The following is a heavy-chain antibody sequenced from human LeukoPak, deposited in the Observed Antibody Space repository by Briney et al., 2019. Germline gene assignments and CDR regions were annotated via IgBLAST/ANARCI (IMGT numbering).Heavy chain of an antibody. J-gene: IGHJ5*02. CDR3: ARDNSVRDEAWWFNP. V-gene: IGHV1-46*01. D-gene: IGHD5-24*01. CDR2: INPSGGST. CDR1: GYTFTSYY. Sequence: ASVKVSCKASGYTFTSYYMHWVRQAPGQGLEWMGIINPSGGSTSYAQKFQGRVTMTRDMSTSTDYLELSSQRSEDTAVYYCARDNSVRDEAWWFNPRGQGTLATVSS.